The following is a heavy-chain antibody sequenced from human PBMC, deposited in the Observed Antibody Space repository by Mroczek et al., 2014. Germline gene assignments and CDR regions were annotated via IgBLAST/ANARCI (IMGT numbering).Heavy chain of an antibody. Sequence: VQLLESGAGLLKPSETLSLTCAVYGGSFSGYYWSWIRQPPGKGLEWIGEINHSGSTNYNPSLKSRVTISVDTSKNQFSLKLSSVTAADTAVYYCARGRGYSGYPRGYFDYWGQGTLVTVSS. V-gene: IGHV4-34*01. D-gene: IGHD5-12*01. J-gene: IGHJ4*02. CDR2: INHSGST. CDR1: GGSFSGYY. CDR3: ARGRGYSGYPRGYFDY.